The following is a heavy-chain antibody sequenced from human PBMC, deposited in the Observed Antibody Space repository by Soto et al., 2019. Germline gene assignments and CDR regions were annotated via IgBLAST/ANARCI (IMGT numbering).Heavy chain of an antibody. Sequence: EVQLLESGGGLVQPGGSLRLSCAASGFTFSSYAMSWVRQAPGKGLEWVSAISGSGGSTYYADSVKGRFTISRDNSENTLYLQMNSLRAEDTAVYYCATPLTIFGVVNDYWGQGTLVTVSS. CDR3: ATPLTIFGVVNDY. D-gene: IGHD3-3*01. V-gene: IGHV3-23*01. CDR2: ISGSGGST. CDR1: GFTFSSYA. J-gene: IGHJ4*02.